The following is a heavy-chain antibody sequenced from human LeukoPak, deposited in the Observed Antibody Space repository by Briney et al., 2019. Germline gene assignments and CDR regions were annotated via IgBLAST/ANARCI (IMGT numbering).Heavy chain of an antibody. CDR1: GGSISSGGNY. J-gene: IGHJ5*02. Sequence: SETLSLTCTVSGGSISSGGNYWSWIRQHPGKGLEWIGYIYYSGSTYYNPSLKSRVTISLDTSKNQFTLKLTSVTAADTAVYYCARDRWFDPWGQGTLVTVSS. V-gene: IGHV4-31*03. CDR3: ARDRWFDP. CDR2: IYYSGST.